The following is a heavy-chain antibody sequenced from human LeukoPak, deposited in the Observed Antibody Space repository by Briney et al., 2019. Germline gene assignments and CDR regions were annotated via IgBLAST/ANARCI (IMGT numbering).Heavy chain of an antibody. J-gene: IGHJ4*02. D-gene: IGHD3-3*01. CDR2: IYHRGST. V-gene: IGHV4-4*02. CDR3: ARGAEYYAIWRGYAGYSDY. Sequence: PSETLSLTCAVSGGSIISINWWSWVRQPPGKGLEWVGSIYHRGSTYYNPSLRSRVTISLDRSKKKFSLKLTSVTAADTAVYFCARGAEYYAIWRGYAGYSDYWGQGISVTVSS. CDR1: GGSIISINW.